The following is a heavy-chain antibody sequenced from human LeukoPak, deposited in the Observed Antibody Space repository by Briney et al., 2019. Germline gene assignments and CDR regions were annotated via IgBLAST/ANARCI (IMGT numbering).Heavy chain of an antibody. CDR3: ASEAQVLYQLQQGFAY. CDR1: GGTFSSYA. V-gene: IGHV1-69*13. CDR2: IIPIFGTA. J-gene: IGHJ4*02. D-gene: IGHD2-2*01. Sequence: SVKVSCKASGGTFSSYAISWVRQAPGQGLGWMGRIIPIFGTANYAQEFQGRVTITADESTSTAYMELSSLRSEDTAVYYCASEAQVLYQLQQGFAYWGQGTLVTVSS.